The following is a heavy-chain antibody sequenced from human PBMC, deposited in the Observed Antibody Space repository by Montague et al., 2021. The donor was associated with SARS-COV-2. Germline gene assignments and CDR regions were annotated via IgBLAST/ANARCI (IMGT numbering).Heavy chain of an antibody. CDR3: ARVRGNTIFGVVIISAFDI. V-gene: IGHV4-59*01. J-gene: IGHJ3*02. CDR1: GTSFSGYY. CDR2: IYYSGST. D-gene: IGHD3-3*01. Sequence: SETLSLTCAVHGTSFSGYYWNWIRQPPGKGLEWIGYIYYSGSTNXNPSLKSRVTISVDTSKNQFSLKLSSVTAADTAVYYCARVRGNTIFGVVIISAFDIWGQGTMVTVSS.